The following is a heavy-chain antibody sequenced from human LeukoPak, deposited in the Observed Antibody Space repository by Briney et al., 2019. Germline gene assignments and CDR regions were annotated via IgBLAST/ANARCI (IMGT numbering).Heavy chain of an antibody. CDR3: ARVDRYHFYLDV. J-gene: IGHJ6*03. V-gene: IGHV1-69*05. CDR2: IIPIFGTP. CDR1: GGTFRNYS. Sequence: ASVKVSCKASGGTFRNYSVTWVRHAPGQRVEWMGGIIPIFGTPNYAQKFQGRVKVTTDDATGTAYMELSSLMSEDTAIYYCARVDRYHFYLDVWGKGTPVTVSS.